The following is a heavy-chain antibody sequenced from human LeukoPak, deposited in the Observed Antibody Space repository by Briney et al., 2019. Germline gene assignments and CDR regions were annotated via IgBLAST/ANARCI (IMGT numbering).Heavy chain of an antibody. D-gene: IGHD3-10*01. CDR1: GYTSTGYY. CDR2: INPNSGGT. J-gene: IGHJ4*02. CDR3: AREHFMVRGDLFGY. V-gene: IGHV1-2*02. Sequence: ASVKVSCKASGYTSTGYYMHWVRQAPGQGLEWMGWINPNSGGTNYAQKFQGRVTMTRDTSISTAYMELSRLRSDDTAVYYCAREHFMVRGDLFGYWGQGTLVTVSS.